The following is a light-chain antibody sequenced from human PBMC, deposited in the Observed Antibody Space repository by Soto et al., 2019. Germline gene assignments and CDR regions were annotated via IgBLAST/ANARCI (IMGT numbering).Light chain of an antibody. J-gene: IGKJ1*01. V-gene: IGKV3-20*01. Sequence: EIVLTQSPGTLSLSPGDRATLSCRASQSVSSNFLAWYQQKPGQAPRLLIYGASIRATGIPYRFSGSGSGTDFTLPIRRLEPEDFAMYFCHQYGSSPRTFGKGTKVEIK. CDR2: GAS. CDR1: QSVSSNF. CDR3: HQYGSSPRT.